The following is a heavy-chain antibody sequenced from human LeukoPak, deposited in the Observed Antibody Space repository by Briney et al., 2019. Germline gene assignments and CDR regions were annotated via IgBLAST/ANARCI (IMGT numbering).Heavy chain of an antibody. CDR1: GYTFTSYY. V-gene: IGHV1-46*01. D-gene: IGHD2-2*01. CDR3: ARDPNETYCSSTSCHTKDDYYYYYYMDV. CDR2: INPSGGST. Sequence: ASVKVSCKASGYTFTSYYMHWVRQAPGQGLEWMGIINPSGGSTSYAQKFQGRVTMTRDMSTSTVYMELSSLRSEDTAVYYCARDPNETYCSSTSCHTKDDYYYYYYMDVWGKGTTVTVSS. J-gene: IGHJ6*03.